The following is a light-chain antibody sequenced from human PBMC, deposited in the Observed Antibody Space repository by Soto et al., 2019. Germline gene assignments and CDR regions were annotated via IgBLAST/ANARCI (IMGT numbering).Light chain of an antibody. J-gene: IGKJ1*01. CDR1: QSISSY. V-gene: IGKV1-39*01. Sequence: IHMTHSPSSLSASLGDRATITCRASQSISSYLNWYQQKPGKAPKLLIYAASSLQSGVPSRFSGSGSGTDFTLTISSLQPEDFATYYCQQSYSTPWTFGQGTKVDIK. CDR2: AAS. CDR3: QQSYSTPWT.